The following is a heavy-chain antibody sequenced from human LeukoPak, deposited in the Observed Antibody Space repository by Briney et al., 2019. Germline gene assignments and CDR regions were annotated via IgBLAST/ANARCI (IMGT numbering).Heavy chain of an antibody. V-gene: IGHV3-53*05. Sequence: GGSLRLSCAASGFTVSNNYMSWVRQAPGRGLEWVSLIYGDGSTYYADSVKGRFTISRDNSKNTLYLQMNSLRAEDTAVYYCAKSVAGTHGPDYWGQGTLVTVSS. D-gene: IGHD6-19*01. CDR2: IYGDGST. J-gene: IGHJ4*02. CDR1: GFTVSNNY. CDR3: AKSVAGTHGPDY.